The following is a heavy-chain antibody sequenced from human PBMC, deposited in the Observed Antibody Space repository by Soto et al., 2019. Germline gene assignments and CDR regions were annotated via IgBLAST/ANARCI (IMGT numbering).Heavy chain of an antibody. Sequence: ASVKVSCKASGYTFTSYGITWVRQAPGQGLEWMAWINPYNGNTKYAEKFLGRVTVTTDTSTATAYMEVRSLTSDDTAVFYCARVGVGLAAPRVWPYWGQGTPVTVSS. D-gene: IGHD6-13*01. CDR1: GYTFTSYG. CDR2: INPYNGNT. V-gene: IGHV1-18*01. J-gene: IGHJ4*02. CDR3: ARVGVGLAAPRVWPY.